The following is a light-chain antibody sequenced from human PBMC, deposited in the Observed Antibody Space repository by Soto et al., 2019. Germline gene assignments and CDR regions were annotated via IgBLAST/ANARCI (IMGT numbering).Light chain of an antibody. CDR2: AAS. CDR3: LQHNSYPLT. CDR1: QDIRND. Sequence: DIHMTQSPSSLSASVGDTVTITCRTSQDIRNDVGWYQQKPGKAPERLISAASTLQTGVPSRFSGGGSGTEFTLTISSLQPEDFATYYCLQHNSYPLTFGQGTKVDNK. J-gene: IGKJ1*01. V-gene: IGKV1-17*01.